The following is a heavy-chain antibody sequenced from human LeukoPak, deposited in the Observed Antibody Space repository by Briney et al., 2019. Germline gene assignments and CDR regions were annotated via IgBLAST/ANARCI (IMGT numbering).Heavy chain of an antibody. CDR2: ISDRGDVT. V-gene: IGHV3-23*01. CDR3: AKDNMDNWFDP. Sequence: GGSLRLSCAASGFTFTSYAVNWVRQAPGKGLEWVSSISDRGDVTYYADSVKGRFTISRDNSKNTLYLQMNSLRAEDTAVYYCAKDNMDNWFDPWGQGTLVTVSS. J-gene: IGHJ5*02. D-gene: IGHD2/OR15-2a*01. CDR1: GFTFTSYA.